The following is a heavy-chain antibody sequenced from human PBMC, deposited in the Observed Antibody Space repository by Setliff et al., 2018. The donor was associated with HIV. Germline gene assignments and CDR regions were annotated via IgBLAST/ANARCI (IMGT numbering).Heavy chain of an antibody. J-gene: IGHJ4*02. Sequence: ASVKVSCKASGYTFTSYYMHWVRQAPGQGLEWMGIIYPSGGSTSYAQKFQGRVTITRDTSASTAYMELSRLRSEDTAVYYCARESRDIVATSPLDYWGQGTLVTVSS. CDR1: GYTFTSYY. D-gene: IGHD5-12*01. CDR2: IYPSGGST. V-gene: IGHV1-46*01. CDR3: ARESRDIVATSPLDY.